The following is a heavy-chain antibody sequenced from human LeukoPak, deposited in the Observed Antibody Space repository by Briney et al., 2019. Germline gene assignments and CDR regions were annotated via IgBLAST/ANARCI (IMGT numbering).Heavy chain of an antibody. Sequence: SETLSLTCAVNGGSFSGDFWSWIRQPPGKGLECIGSIFYSGRTYYNPSLKSRVTLSVDTSKNQFSLKLSSVTAADTAVYYCARVEYSSSIDYWGQGTLVTVSS. J-gene: IGHJ4*02. D-gene: IGHD6-6*01. CDR1: GGSFSGDF. CDR2: IFYSGRT. CDR3: ARVEYSSSIDY. V-gene: IGHV4-34*12.